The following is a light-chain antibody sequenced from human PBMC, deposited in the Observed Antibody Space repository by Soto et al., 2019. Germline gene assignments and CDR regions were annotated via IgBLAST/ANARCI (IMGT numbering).Light chain of an antibody. CDR2: DAS. CDR1: QSISSY. V-gene: IGKV1-5*01. J-gene: IGKJ1*01. CDR3: QHNNSYSNT. Sequence: DIKMTQSPSTLSASVGERVTISCRASQSISSYLAWYQQKPGKAPRLLIYDASRLASGVSSRFSGGGSGTDFTPTISSLHPDDSATYCRQHNNSYSNTFGQGTKVDI.